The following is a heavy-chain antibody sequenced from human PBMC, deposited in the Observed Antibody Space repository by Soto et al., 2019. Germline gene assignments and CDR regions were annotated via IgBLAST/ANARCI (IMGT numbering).Heavy chain of an antibody. D-gene: IGHD3-10*01. CDR3: ASPGDYYYGMDV. CDR1: DGSISSSSYY. CDR2: IYYSGST. Sequence: PSETLSLTCTVCDGSISSSSYYWGWIRQPPGKGLEWIGSIYYSGSTYYNPSLKSRVTISVDTSKNKFSLNLSSVTAADTAVYYCASPGDYYYGMDVWGQGTTVTVSS. J-gene: IGHJ6*02. V-gene: IGHV4-39*01.